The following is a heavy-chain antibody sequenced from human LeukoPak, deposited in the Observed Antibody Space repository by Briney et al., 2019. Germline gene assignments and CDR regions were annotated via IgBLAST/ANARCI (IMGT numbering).Heavy chain of an antibody. J-gene: IGHJ6*04. CDR1: GFTFSSYA. CDR3: ARVGAVAGTRMDV. Sequence: GGSLRLSCAASGFTFSSYAMSWVRQAPGKGLEWVSAISGSGGSTYYADSMKGRFTISRDNSKNTLYLQMNSLRAEDTAVYYCARVGAVAGTRMDVWGKGTTVTISS. D-gene: IGHD6-19*01. V-gene: IGHV3-23*01. CDR2: ISGSGGST.